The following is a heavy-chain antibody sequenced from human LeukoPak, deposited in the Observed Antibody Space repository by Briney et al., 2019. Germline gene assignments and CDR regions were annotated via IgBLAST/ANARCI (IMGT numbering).Heavy chain of an antibody. CDR3: AKADYDFWSGYYYSGYYYGMDV. V-gene: IGHV3-23*01. D-gene: IGHD3-3*01. Sequence: GGSLRLSCAASGFTFSSYAMSWVRQAPGKGLEWVSAISGGGGSTYYADSVKGRFTISRDNSKNTLYLQMNSLRAEDTAVYYCAKADYDFWSGYYYSGYYYGMDVWGQGTTVTVSS. J-gene: IGHJ6*02. CDR1: GFTFSSYA. CDR2: ISGGGGST.